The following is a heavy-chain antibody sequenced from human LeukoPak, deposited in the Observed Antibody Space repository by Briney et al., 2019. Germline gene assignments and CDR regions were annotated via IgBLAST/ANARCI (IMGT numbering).Heavy chain of an antibody. CDR1: GGSISSSSYY. Sequence: SGTLSHTCTVSGGSISSSSYYWGWIRQPPGKGLEWIGSIYYSGSTYYNPSLKSRVTISVDTSKNQFSLKLSSVTAADTAVYYCARCTYYDFWSGYWGAFDIWGQGTMVTVSS. V-gene: IGHV4-39*01. CDR2: IYYSGST. D-gene: IGHD3-3*01. CDR3: ARCTYYDFWSGYWGAFDI. J-gene: IGHJ3*02.